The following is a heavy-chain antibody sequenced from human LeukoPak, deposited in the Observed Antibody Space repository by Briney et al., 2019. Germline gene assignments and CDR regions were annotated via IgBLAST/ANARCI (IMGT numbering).Heavy chain of an antibody. V-gene: IGHV1-2*02. J-gene: IGHJ5*02. CDR2: INPNSGGT. D-gene: IGHD6-6*01. CDR3: ARDPSSSSIGNNWFDP. CDR1: GYTFTGYY. Sequence: ASVKVSCEASGYTFTGYYMHWVRQAPGQGLEWMGWINPNSGGTNYAQKFQGRGTMTRDTSISTAYMELSRLRSDGTAVYYCARDPSSSSIGNNWFDPWGQGTQVTVSS.